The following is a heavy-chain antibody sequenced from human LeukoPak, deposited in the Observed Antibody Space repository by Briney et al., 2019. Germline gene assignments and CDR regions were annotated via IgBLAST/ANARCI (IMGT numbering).Heavy chain of an antibody. V-gene: IGHV4-59*01. J-gene: IGHJ4*01. CDR3: ARRTSSNYVDY. CDR1: GVSFSNYY. Sequence: SETLSLTCTVSGVSFSNYYWSWIRQSPGKGLEWIGHIYHTGSANYSPSLKSRVSISIDTSKSQFSLRLISVTAADTAVYYCARRTSSNYVDYWGQGTLVIVSS. D-gene: IGHD4-11*01. CDR2: IYHTGSA.